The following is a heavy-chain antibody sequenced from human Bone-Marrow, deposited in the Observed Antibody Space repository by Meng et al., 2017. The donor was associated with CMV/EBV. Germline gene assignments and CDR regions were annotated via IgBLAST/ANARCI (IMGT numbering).Heavy chain of an antibody. D-gene: IGHD3-3*02. CDR1: GFTFSRFV. CDR2: ISNSPTTI. V-gene: IGHV3-48*04. J-gene: IGHJ4*02. CDR3: VRGISYYFDY. Sequence: GELLKTSCAASGFTFSRFVRNWVRQAPGKGLEWVSYISNSPTTIHYADSVKGRFTISRDNAKNSLYLQMNSLSAEDTAVYYCVRGISYYFDYWGQGALVTVSS.